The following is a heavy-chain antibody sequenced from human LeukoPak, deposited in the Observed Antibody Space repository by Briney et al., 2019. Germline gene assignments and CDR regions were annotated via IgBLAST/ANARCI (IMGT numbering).Heavy chain of an antibody. CDR3: ARPLGARNQMVRGVTSFDS. J-gene: IGHJ4*02. CDR1: GYTFTGYY. D-gene: IGHD3-10*01. V-gene: IGHV1-2*02. Sequence: ASVRVSCKASGYTFTGYYMHWVRQAPGQGLEWMGWINPNSGGTNYAQKFQGRVTVTRDTSINTAYMELNRLRSDDTAVYYCARPLGARNQMVRGVTSFDSWGQGTLVTVSS. CDR2: INPNSGGT.